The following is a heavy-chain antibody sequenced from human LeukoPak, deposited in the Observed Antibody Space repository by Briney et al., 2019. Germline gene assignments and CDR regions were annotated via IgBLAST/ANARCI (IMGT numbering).Heavy chain of an antibody. V-gene: IGHV3-21*01. CDR3: ARGAVDALDY. Sequence: GGSLRLSCAASGFTFSSYSMNWVRQAPGKGLEWVSSISSSSSYIYYADSVKGRFTISRGNAENSLYLQMNSLRAEDTAVYYCARGAVDALDYWGQGTLVTVSS. CDR2: ISSSSSYI. J-gene: IGHJ4*02. D-gene: IGHD6-19*01. CDR1: GFTFSSYS.